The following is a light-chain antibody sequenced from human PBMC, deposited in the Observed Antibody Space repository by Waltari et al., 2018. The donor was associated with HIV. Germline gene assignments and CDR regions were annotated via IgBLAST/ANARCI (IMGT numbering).Light chain of an antibody. CDR1: SSDIGAYNY. V-gene: IGLV2-14*01. Sequence: SALTQPASVSGSPGQSIAISCTGTSSDIGAYNYFSWYQQYPGKAPKLMIYDVSHRPSGVSTRFSGSKSGNTASLTISGLQAEDEADYYCSSYTVPGTLFGTGTRVTVL. J-gene: IGLJ1*01. CDR2: DVS. CDR3: SSYTVPGTL.